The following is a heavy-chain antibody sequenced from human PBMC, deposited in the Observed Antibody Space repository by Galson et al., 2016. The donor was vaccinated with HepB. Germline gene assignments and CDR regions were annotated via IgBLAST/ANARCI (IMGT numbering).Heavy chain of an antibody. J-gene: IGHJ3*02. Sequence: SLRLSCAASGFTVSYSFMSWVRQAPGKGLEWVSVIHGGVTTSYYADSVEGRFTISRDTSKNTLYLQMSSLRAEDTAVYYCARPHSSAYRNAFDIWGQGTMVTVSS. D-gene: IGHD3-22*01. CDR1: GFTVSYSF. V-gene: IGHV3-66*02. CDR2: IHGGVTT. CDR3: ARPHSSAYRNAFDI.